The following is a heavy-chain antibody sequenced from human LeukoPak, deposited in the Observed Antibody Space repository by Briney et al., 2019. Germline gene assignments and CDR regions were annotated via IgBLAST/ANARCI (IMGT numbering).Heavy chain of an antibody. CDR2: INHSGST. J-gene: IGHJ3*02. CDR1: RGSFSGYY. CDR3: ARGPGATLAAFDI. Sequence: SETLSLTCEIERGSFSGYYWSWIRQPPGKGLEWIGEINHSGSTNYNPSLKSRVTISVDTSKNQFSLKLSSVTAADTAVYYCARGPGATLAAFDIWGQGTMVTVSS. D-gene: IGHD1-26*01. V-gene: IGHV4-34*01.